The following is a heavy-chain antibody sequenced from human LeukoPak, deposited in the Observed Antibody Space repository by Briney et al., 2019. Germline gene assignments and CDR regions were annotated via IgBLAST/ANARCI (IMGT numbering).Heavy chain of an antibody. Sequence: GTSVKASCKASGFTFTKSALQWVRQTPGQGLEWMGWINPNSGGTNYAQKFQGRVTMTRDTSISTAYMELSRLRSDDTAVYYCARGDYYDSSGYYYFDYWGQGTLVTVSS. D-gene: IGHD3-22*01. CDR2: INPNSGGT. CDR3: ARGDYYDSSGYYYFDY. CDR1: GFTFTKSA. V-gene: IGHV1-2*02. J-gene: IGHJ4*02.